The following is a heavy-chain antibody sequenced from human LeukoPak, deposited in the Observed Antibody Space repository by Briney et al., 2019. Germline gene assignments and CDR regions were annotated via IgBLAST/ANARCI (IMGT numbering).Heavy chain of an antibody. V-gene: IGHV4-4*07. D-gene: IGHD2-2*01. CDR2: IYTSGST. J-gene: IGHJ4*02. CDR1: GGSISSYY. CDR3: ARDSPFCSSTSCSFDY. Sequence: SETLSLTCTVSGGSISSYYWSWIRQPAGKGLEWIGRIYTSGSTNYNPSLKSRVTMSVDTSKNQFSLKLSSVTAEDTAVYYCARDSPFCSSTSCSFDYWGQGTLVTVSS.